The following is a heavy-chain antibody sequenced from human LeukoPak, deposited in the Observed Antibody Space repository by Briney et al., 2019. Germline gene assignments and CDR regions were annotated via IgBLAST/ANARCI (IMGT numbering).Heavy chain of an antibody. V-gene: IGHV1-69*06. J-gene: IGHJ3*02. Sequence: SVKVSCKASGGTFSSYAISWVRQAPGQGLEWMGGIIPIFGTANYAQKFQGRVTITADKSTSTDYMELSSLRSEDTAVYYCARDSDQAQGAFDIWGQGTMVTVSS. CDR2: IIPIFGTA. CDR1: GGTFSSYA. CDR3: ARDSDQAQGAFDI.